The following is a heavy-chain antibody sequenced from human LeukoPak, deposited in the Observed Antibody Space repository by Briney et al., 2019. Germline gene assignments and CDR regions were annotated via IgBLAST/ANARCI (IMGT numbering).Heavy chain of an antibody. CDR1: GGSFSGYY. Sequence: PSETLSLTCAVYGGSFSGYYWSWIRQPPGKGLEWIGSIYYSGSTYYNPSLKSRVTISVDTSKNQFSLKLSSVTAADTAVYYCARDPIIAACDYWGQGTLVTVSS. V-gene: IGHV4-34*01. J-gene: IGHJ4*02. CDR2: IYYSGST. CDR3: ARDPIIAACDY. D-gene: IGHD6-6*01.